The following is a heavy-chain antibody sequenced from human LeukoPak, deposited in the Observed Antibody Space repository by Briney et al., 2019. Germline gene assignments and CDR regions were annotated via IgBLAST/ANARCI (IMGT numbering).Heavy chain of an antibody. CDR3: ARLTYYYDSSGYPPAFDI. CDR1: GGSISSYY. D-gene: IGHD3-22*01. V-gene: IGHV4-59*08. CDR2: IYYSGST. J-gene: IGHJ3*02. Sequence: KPSETLSLTCTVSGGSISSYYWSWIRQPPGKGLEWIGYIYYSGSTNYNPSLKSRVTISVDTSKNQFSLKLSSVTAADTAVHYCARLTYYYDSSGYPPAFDIWGQGTMVTVSS.